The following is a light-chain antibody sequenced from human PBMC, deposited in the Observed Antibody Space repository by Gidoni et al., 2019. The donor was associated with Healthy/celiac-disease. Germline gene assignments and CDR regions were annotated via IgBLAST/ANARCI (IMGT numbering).Light chain of an antibody. CDR1: QSVSSY. CDR3: QQRSNWPPMYT. Sequence: EIVLTQSPATLSLSPGERATLSCRASQSVSSYLAWYLIYDASNRATGIPARFSGSGSGTDFTLTISSLEPEDFAVYYCQQRSNWPPMYTFGQGTKLEIK. CDR2: DAS. J-gene: IGKJ2*01. V-gene: IGKV3-11*01.